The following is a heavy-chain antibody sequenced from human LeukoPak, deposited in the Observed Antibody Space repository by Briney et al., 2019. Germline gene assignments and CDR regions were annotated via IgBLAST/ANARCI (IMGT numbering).Heavy chain of an antibody. J-gene: IGHJ4*02. V-gene: IGHV3-11*03. CDR1: GFTFSDYY. Sequence: GGSLGLSCAASGFTFSDYYMSWIRQAPGKGLEWVSYISSSSSYTNYADSVKGRFTISRDNAKNSLYLQMNSLRAEDTAVYYCARRFPFDSSGYYPDYWGQGTLVTVSS. CDR3: ARRFPFDSSGYYPDY. D-gene: IGHD3-22*01. CDR2: ISSSSSYT.